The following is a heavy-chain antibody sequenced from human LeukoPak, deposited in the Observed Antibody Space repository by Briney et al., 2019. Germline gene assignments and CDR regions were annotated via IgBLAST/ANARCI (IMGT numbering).Heavy chain of an antibody. V-gene: IGHV3-74*01. CDR2: ISSDGSNT. CDR3: VNRGDGGAWFDY. Sequence: GGSLRLSCAVSGFTFSTYWMDWVRQAPGKGLVWVSRISSDGSNTAYADSVKGRFTTSRDNAKNTFYMQMSSLRAEDTAVYHCVNRGDGGAWFDYWGQGTLVIVSS. J-gene: IGHJ5*01. D-gene: IGHD5-24*01. CDR1: GFTFSTYW.